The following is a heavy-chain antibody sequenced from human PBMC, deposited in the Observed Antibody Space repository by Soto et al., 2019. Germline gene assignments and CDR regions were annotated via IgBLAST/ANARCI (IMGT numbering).Heavy chain of an antibody. Sequence: SVKVSCKASGGTFSSYAISWVRQAPGQGLERMGGIIPIFGTANYAQKFQGRVTITADESTSTAYMELSSLRSEDTAVYYCARVVVAAPRTRYYGMDVWGQGTTVTVSS. J-gene: IGHJ6*02. CDR2: IIPIFGTA. D-gene: IGHD2-15*01. V-gene: IGHV1-69*13. CDR3: ARVVVAAPRTRYYGMDV. CDR1: GGTFSSYA.